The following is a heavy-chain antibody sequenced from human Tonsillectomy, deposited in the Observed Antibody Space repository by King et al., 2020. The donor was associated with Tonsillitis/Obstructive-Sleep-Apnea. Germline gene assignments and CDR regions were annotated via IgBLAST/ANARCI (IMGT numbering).Heavy chain of an antibody. D-gene: IGHD3-10*01. V-gene: IGHV7-4-1*02. CDR3: ARRSGSGIAFDI. J-gene: IGHJ3*02. Sequence: VQLVESGSELKKPGASVKCSCKASGYTFTTYAMHWVLQAPGQGFEWMGWINTNTWNPTYGQGFTGRFFFSLETSVSTAYLQISSLKAEDTAVYYCARRSGSGIAFDIWGQGTMVTVSS. CDR1: GYTFTTYA. CDR2: INTNTWNP.